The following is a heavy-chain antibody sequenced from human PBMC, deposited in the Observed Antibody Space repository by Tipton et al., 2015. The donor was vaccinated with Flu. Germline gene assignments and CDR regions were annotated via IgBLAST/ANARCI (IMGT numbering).Heavy chain of an antibody. Sequence: TLSLTCTVSGGSISSYYWSWIRQPAGKGLEWIGRIYTSGSTNYNPSLKSRVTMSVDTSKNQFSLKLSSVTAADTAVYYCARDNIVVVPAAILYYYCYGMDVWGQGTTVTVSS. V-gene: IGHV4-4*07. CDR1: GGSISSYY. D-gene: IGHD2-2*01. CDR3: ARDNIVVVPAAILYYYCYGMDV. J-gene: IGHJ6*02. CDR2: IYTSGST.